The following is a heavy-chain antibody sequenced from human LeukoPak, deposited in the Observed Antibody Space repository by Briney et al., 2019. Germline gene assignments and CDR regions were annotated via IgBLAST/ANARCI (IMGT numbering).Heavy chain of an antibody. CDR1: GFTFSTFP. V-gene: IGHV3-23*01. CDR2: ISGTSDTT. Sequence: GGSLRLSCAGSGFTFSTFPMTWVRQAPGKGLEWVSSISGTSDTTFYADSVKGRFTISRDDAKSAVFLQMNSLRAEDTALYYCVRGYSNIDFWGQGTLVTVSS. D-gene: IGHD3-22*01. J-gene: IGHJ4*02. CDR3: VRGYSNIDF.